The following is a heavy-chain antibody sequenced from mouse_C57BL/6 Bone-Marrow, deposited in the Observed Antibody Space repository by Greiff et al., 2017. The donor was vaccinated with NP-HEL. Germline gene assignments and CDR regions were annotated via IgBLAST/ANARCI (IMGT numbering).Heavy chain of an antibody. CDR1: GYTFTSYG. CDR2: IYPRSGNT. V-gene: IGHV1-81*01. J-gene: IGHJ4*01. CDR3: ARDRGGSAMDD. D-gene: IGHD3-2*01. Sequence: QVQLKEPGAELARPGASVKLSCKASGYTFTSYGISWVKQRTGQGLEWIGEIYPRSGNTSYNEKFKGKATLTADKSSSTAYMQLRSLTSEDSAVFVRARDRGGSAMDDWGQGTSVTVSS.